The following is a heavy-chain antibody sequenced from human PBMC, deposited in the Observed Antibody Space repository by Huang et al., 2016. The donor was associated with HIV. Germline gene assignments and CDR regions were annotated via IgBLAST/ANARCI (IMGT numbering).Heavy chain of an antibody. CDR3: ARAVPTPNRFGVGGFDY. CDR1: GFTFSSYS. V-gene: IGHV3-21*01. CDR2: ISSSSSYI. D-gene: IGHD3-3*01. Sequence: EVQLVESGGGLVKPGGSLRLSCAASGFTFSSYSMNWVRKAPGKGLDGVSSISSSSSYIYNADSVKGRFTISRDNAKNSLYLQMNSLRAEDTAVYYCARAVPTPNRFGVGGFDYWGQGTLVTVSS. J-gene: IGHJ4*02.